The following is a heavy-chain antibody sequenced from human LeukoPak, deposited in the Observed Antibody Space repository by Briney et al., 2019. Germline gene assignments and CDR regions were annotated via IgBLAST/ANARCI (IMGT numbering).Heavy chain of an antibody. CDR2: ISGSGGGT. CDR3: AKAPHYCSSTSCPTLYFDY. CDR1: GFTFSSYA. V-gene: IGHV3-23*01. Sequence: GGSLRLSCAASGFTFSSYAMSWVRQAPGKGLEWVSAISGSGGGTYYADSVKGRFTISRDSSKNTLYLQMNSLRAEDTAVYYCAKAPHYCSSTSCPTLYFDYWGQGTLVTVSS. J-gene: IGHJ4*02. D-gene: IGHD2-2*01.